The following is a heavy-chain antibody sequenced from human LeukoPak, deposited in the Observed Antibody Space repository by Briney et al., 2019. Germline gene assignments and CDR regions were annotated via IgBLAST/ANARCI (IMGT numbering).Heavy chain of an antibody. CDR1: GGSISSSSYY. V-gene: IGHV4-39*07. J-gene: IGHJ5*02. CDR3: ARVRSIPVAGTVWFDP. CDR2: IYYSGST. D-gene: IGHD6-19*01. Sequence: PSETLSLTCTVSGGSISSSSYYWGWIRQPPGKGLEWIGSIYYSGSTYYNPSLKSRVIISVDTSKNQFSLKLSSVTAADTAVYYCARVRSIPVAGTVWFDPWGQGTLVTVSS.